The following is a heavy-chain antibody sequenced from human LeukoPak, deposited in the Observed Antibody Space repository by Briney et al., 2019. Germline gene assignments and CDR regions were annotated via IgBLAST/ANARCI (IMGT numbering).Heavy chain of an antibody. J-gene: IGHJ3*02. Sequence: SVKVSCKASGGTFSSYAISWVRQAPGQGLEWMGRIIPILGIANYAQKFQGRVTITADKSTSTAYMELSSLRSEDTAVYYCASDIVATINAFDIWGQGTMVTVSS. D-gene: IGHD5-12*01. CDR3: ASDIVATINAFDI. CDR2: IIPILGIA. V-gene: IGHV1-69*04. CDR1: GGTFSSYA.